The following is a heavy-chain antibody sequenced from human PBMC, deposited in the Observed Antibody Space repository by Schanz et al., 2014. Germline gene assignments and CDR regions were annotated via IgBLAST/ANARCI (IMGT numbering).Heavy chain of an antibody. V-gene: IGHV3-11*06. D-gene: IGHD2-21*02. CDR2: ISPSSSYI. CDR1: GLTFSDYY. Sequence: QVQLVESGGGVVKPGGSLRLSCAASGLTFSDYYMSWIRQAPGKGLEWVSSISPSSSYIYYADSVKGRFTISRDNAKNSLYLQMNSLRAEDTAVYYCARPSDSSWYMDVWGKGTTVTVSS. J-gene: IGHJ6*03. CDR3: ARPSDSSWYMDV.